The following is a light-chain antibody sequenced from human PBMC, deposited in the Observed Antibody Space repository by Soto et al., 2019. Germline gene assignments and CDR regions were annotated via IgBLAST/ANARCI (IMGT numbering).Light chain of an antibody. J-gene: IGLJ1*01. CDR2: DVS. Sequence: QSALTQPPSASGSPGQSVTISCTGTSSDVGGYNFVSWYQHHPGKAPKLMIFDVSERPSGVPDRFSGSKSGNTASLTVSGLQAEDEADYYCSSYAGSNSYVLGTGTKVTVL. CDR1: SSDVGGYNF. CDR3: SSYAGSNSYV. V-gene: IGLV2-8*01.